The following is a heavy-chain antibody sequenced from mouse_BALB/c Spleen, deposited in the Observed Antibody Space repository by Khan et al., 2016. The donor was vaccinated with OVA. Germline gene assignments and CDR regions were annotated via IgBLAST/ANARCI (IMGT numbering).Heavy chain of an antibody. J-gene: IGHJ3*01. CDR3: ATLYGNAFAF. Sequence: MQLEESGAELVKPGASVKLSCSASGFNIKDTYIHWMKQRPEQGLEWIGRIDPPNDDSTYGPKFQAKATLTADTSSNTAYLQLSSLTSEDTAVYYCATLYGNAFAFWGQGTLVSVSA. CDR2: IDPPNDDS. CDR1: GFNIKDTY. V-gene: IGHV14-3*02. D-gene: IGHD2-1*01.